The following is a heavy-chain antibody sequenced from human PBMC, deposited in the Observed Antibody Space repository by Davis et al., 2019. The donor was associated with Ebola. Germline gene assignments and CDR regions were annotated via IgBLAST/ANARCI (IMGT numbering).Heavy chain of an antibody. CDR2: IGSDGGT. J-gene: IGHJ6*02. D-gene: IGHD2-8*02. V-gene: IGHV3-23*01. Sequence: GESLKISCAASGFSLRSCAMSWVRQAPGKGLEWVSGIGSDGGTHYAGSVRGRFTISRDDSKNTLFLQMNSLRGEDTAVYYCAKDLFWWSASDVWGQGTTVVVS. CDR3: AKDLFWWSASDV. CDR1: GFSLRSCA.